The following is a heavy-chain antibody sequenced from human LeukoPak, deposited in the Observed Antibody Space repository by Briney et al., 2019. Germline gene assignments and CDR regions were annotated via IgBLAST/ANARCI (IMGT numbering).Heavy chain of an antibody. D-gene: IGHD3-10*01. CDR2: ICHDGSHK. V-gene: IGHV3-33*01. CDR3: AREIFGSGSYPEF. Sequence: PGGSLRLSCAASGFSFDTYAMHWVRQAPGQGLEWVALICHDGSHKFYSNSVRGQFTISRDNSKNTVYLQMNPLRPDDTAVYYCAREIFGSGSYPEFWGQGTLVSVSS. CDR1: GFSFDTYA. J-gene: IGHJ4*02.